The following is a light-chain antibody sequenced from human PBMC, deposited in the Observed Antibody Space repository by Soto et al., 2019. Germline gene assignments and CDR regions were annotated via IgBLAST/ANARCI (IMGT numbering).Light chain of an antibody. CDR3: QHSYGNPRT. CDR1: QSISTY. Sequence: IQMTQSPSSLSASVGYRFTITCRASQSISTYLNWYQHKXGKAPKVLIYAVSSLQSGVPSRFSGSGSGTGFTLTITSLQPEDSETYYCQHSYGNPRTFGQGTKVDIK. J-gene: IGKJ1*01. V-gene: IGKV1-39*01. CDR2: AVS.